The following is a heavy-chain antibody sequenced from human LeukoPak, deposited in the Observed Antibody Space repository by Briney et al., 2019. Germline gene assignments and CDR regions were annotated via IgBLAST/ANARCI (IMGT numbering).Heavy chain of an antibody. D-gene: IGHD5-24*01. V-gene: IGHV3-7*05. CDR1: GFTFSSYW. J-gene: IGHJ4*02. Sequence: GGSLRLSCAASGFTFSSYWMSWVRQAPGKGLEWVANINQDESEKDYVDSVKGRFTISRDNAKNSLYLQMNSLRAEDTAVYYCARDSLKNGYNYDYFDYWGQGTLVTVSS. CDR3: ARDSLKNGYNYDYFDY. CDR2: INQDESEK.